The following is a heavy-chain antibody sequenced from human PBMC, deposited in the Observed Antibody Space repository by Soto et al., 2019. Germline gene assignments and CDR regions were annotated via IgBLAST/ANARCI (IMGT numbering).Heavy chain of an antibody. J-gene: IGHJ4*02. D-gene: IGHD1-26*01. Sequence: GGSLRLSCAASGFTFSSYSMNWVRQAPGKGLEWVSYISSSSSTIYYADSVKGRFTISRDNAKNSLYLQMNSLRAEDTAVYYCARDQWGAPRNKDYWGQGTLVTVSS. V-gene: IGHV3-48*01. CDR3: ARDQWGAPRNKDY. CDR1: GFTFSSYS. CDR2: ISSSSSTI.